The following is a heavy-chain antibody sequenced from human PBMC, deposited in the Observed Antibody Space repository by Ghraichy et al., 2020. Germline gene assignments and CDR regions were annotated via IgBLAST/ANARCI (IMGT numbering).Heavy chain of an antibody. CDR3: ARDMRAAPGWFDP. CDR2: IYYSGST. CDR1: GGSISSYY. D-gene: IGHD3-10*01. V-gene: IGHV4-59*01. J-gene: IGHJ5*02. Sequence: SETLSLTCTVSGGSISSYYWSWIRQPPGKGLEWIGYIYYSGSTNYNPSLKSRVTISVDTSKNQFSLKLSSVTAADTAVYYCARDMRAAPGWFDPWGQGTLVTVSS.